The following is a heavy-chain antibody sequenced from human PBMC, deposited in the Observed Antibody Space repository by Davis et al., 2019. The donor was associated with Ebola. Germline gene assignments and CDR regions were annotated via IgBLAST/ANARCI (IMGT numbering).Heavy chain of an antibody. J-gene: IGHJ4*02. V-gene: IGHV3-48*01. D-gene: IGHD6-25*01. CDR1: GFTFSSYW. CDR2: ISSSGNTI. Sequence: GESLKISCAASGFTFSSYWMNWVRQTPGKGLEWLSYISSSGNTIYYADSVKGRFTISRDNARNSLYLQMNSLKTEDTAVYYCARVVSGYWGQGTLVSVSS. CDR3: ARVVSGY.